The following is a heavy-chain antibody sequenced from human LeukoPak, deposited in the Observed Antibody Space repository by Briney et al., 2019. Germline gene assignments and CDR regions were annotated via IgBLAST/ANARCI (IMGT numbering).Heavy chain of an antibody. CDR2: ISSSSSYI. CDR3: ARRAGAYSHPYDY. J-gene: IGHJ4*02. V-gene: IGHV3-21*04. CDR1: RFTFSSYS. Sequence: GGSLRLSCAASRFTFSSYSMNWVRQAPGKGLEWVSSISSSSSYIYYADSVRGRFTISRDNSKNTLYLQMNSLRVEDTAVYYCARRAGAYSHPYDYWGQGTLVTVSS. D-gene: IGHD4/OR15-4a*01.